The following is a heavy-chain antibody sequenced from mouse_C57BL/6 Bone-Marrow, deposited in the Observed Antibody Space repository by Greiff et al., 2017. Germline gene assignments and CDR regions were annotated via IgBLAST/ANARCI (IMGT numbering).Heavy chain of an antibody. J-gene: IGHJ4*01. Sequence: VKLMESGAELVRPGTSVKVSCKASGYAFTNYLIEWVKQRPGQGLEWIGVINPGSGGTNYNEKFKGKATLTADKSSSTAYMQLSSLTSEDSAVYFCARDYYGSRDAMDYWGQGTSVTVSS. CDR1: GYAFTNYL. CDR2: INPGSGGT. D-gene: IGHD1-1*01. V-gene: IGHV1-54*01. CDR3: ARDYYGSRDAMDY.